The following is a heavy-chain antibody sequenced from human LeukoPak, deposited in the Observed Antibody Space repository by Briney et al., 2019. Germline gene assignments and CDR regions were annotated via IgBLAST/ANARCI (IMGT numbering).Heavy chain of an antibody. D-gene: IGHD2-15*01. CDR3: ATGGVDWYFDL. J-gene: IGHJ2*01. V-gene: IGHV1-18*01. Sequence: GASVKVSCKAFGGTFSSYAISWVRQAPGQGLEWMGWISAYNGNTNYAQKLQGRVTMTTDTSTSTAYMELRSLRSDDTAVYYCATGGVDWYFDLWGRGTLVTVSS. CDR2: ISAYNGNT. CDR1: GGTFSSYA.